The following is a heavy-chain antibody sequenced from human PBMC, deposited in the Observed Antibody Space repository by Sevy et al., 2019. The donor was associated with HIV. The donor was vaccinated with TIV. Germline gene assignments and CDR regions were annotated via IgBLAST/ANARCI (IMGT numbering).Heavy chain of an antibody. CDR3: ATGSDYYDSSGNNQIDY. CDR2: ISSSSSYI. Sequence: GGSLRLSCAASGFIFSSYSMNWVRQAPGKGLEWVSSISSSSSYIYYADSVKGRFTISRDNAKNSLYLQMNSLRAEDTAVYYCATGSDYYDSSGNNQIDYWGQGTLVTVSS. V-gene: IGHV3-21*01. CDR1: GFIFSSYS. D-gene: IGHD3-22*01. J-gene: IGHJ4*02.